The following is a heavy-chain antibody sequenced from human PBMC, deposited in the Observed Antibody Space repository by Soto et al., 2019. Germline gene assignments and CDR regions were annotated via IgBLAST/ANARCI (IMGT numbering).Heavy chain of an antibody. CDR3: VKDGNCSSTSCYFNCFFYYYYYGMNV. V-gene: IGHV3-64D*08. Sequence: GGSLRLSCSASGFTFSSYAMHWVRQAPGKGLEYVSAISSNGGSTYYADSVKGRFTISRDNSKNALYLQMSSLRAEDTAVYYCVKDGNCSSTSCYFNCFFYYYYYGMNVWGQGTTVTVSS. CDR2: ISSNGGST. CDR1: GFTFSSYA. J-gene: IGHJ6*02. D-gene: IGHD2-2*01.